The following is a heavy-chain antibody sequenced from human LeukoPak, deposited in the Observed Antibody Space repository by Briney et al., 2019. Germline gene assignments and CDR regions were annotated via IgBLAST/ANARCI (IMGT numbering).Heavy chain of an antibody. J-gene: IGHJ4*02. CDR2: IWYGGSNK. D-gene: IGHD1-26*01. Sequence: GGSLRLSCAASGFTFSSYGMHWVRQAPGKGLEWVAVIWYGGSNKYYADSVKGRFTISRDNSKNTLYLQMNSLRAEDTAVYYCAKANRAGIVGASLYFDYWGQGTLVTVSS. V-gene: IGHV3-30*02. CDR3: AKANRAGIVGASLYFDY. CDR1: GFTFSSYG.